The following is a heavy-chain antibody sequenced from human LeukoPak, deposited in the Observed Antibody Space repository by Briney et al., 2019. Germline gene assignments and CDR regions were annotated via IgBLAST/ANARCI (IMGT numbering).Heavy chain of an antibody. CDR2: ISYDGSNK. D-gene: IGHD1-26*01. CDR3: AKDRSGSYSQGLDY. J-gene: IGHJ4*02. V-gene: IGHV3-30-3*01. Sequence: GGSLRLSCAASGFTFSSYAMHWVRQAPGKGLEGVAGISYDGSNKYYADSVKGRFTISRDNSKNTLYLQMNSLRAEDTAVYYCAKDRSGSYSQGLDYWGQGTLVTVSS. CDR1: GFTFSSYA.